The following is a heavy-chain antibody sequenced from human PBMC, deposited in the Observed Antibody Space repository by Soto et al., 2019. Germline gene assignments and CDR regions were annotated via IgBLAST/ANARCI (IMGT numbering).Heavy chain of an antibody. CDR3: ARGRGYVYGSNFYGLDV. CDR2: INHSGTT. Sequence: TRSRAGGFSGGSFSGFYWSWVRQTPGGGLEWIGEINHSGTTNYNPSFQNRVTISVDKSTNNFSLKMTSVTAADAAVYYCARGRGYVYGSNFYGLDVWGQGTTVTVSS. D-gene: IGHD6-25*01. J-gene: IGHJ6*02. V-gene: IGHV4-34*01. CDR1: GGSFSGFY.